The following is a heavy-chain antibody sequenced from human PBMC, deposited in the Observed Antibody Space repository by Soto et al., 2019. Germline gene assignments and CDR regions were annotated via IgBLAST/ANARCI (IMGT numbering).Heavy chain of an antibody. D-gene: IGHD2-8*01. J-gene: IGHJ5*02. CDR1: GGSISSGDYY. CDR3: ARDNGVGP. CDR2: IYYSGST. Sequence: PSETLSLTCTVSGGSISSGDYYWSWMRQPPGKGLEWIGYIYYSGSTYYNSSLKSRVNITLDTSKNQFSLKLSSVTAADTAVYYCARDNGVGPWGQGTLVTVS. V-gene: IGHV4-30-4*01.